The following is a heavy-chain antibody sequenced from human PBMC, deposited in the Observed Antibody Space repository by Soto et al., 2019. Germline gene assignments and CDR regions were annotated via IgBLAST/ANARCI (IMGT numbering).Heavy chain of an antibody. J-gene: IGHJ6*02. V-gene: IGHV4-34*01. D-gene: IGHD2-2*01. CDR3: ARPSYALNWDFHYGMQV. Sequence: SENLSLTCAVSGGSFSGYYWTWIRQIPLKGLEWIGEINQSANTKYNPSLMSRVTMSVDTSRNQFSLKLRSVTAADTAVYYCARPSYALNWDFHYGMQVWGQGTSVTVSS. CDR2: INQSANT. CDR1: GGSFSGYY.